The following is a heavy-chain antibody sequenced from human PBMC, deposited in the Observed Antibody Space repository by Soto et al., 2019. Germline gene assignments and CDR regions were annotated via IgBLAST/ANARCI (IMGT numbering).Heavy chain of an antibody. Sequence: QVQLVESGGGVVQPGRSLRLSCAASGFTFSSYGMHWVRQAPGKGLEWVAVIWYDGSNKYYADSVKGRFTISRDNSKNTLYLQMNSLRAEDTAVYYCAREEGLLFPGPRYMDVWGKGTTVTVSS. V-gene: IGHV3-33*01. CDR3: AREEGLLFPGPRYMDV. CDR2: IWYDGSNK. CDR1: GFTFSSYG. D-gene: IGHD2-21*02. J-gene: IGHJ6*03.